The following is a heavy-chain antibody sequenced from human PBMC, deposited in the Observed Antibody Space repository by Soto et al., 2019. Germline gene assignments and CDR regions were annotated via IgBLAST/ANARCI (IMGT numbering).Heavy chain of an antibody. J-gene: IGHJ6*02. CDR2: ISYDGSNK. CDR1: GFTFSSYA. D-gene: IGHD3-3*01. V-gene: IGHV3-30-3*01. CDR3: ARVKGLRFMDV. Sequence: QVQLVESGGGVVQPGRSLRLSCAASGFTFSSYAMHWVRQAPGKGLEWVAVISYDGSNKYYADSVKGRFTISRDNSKNTLYLQMNSLRAEDTAVYYCARVKGLRFMDVWGQGTTVTVSS.